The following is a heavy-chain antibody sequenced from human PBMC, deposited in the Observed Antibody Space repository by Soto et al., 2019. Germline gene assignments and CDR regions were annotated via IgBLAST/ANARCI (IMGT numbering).Heavy chain of an antibody. CDR2: ISYDGSNK. D-gene: IGHD1-7*01. V-gene: IGHV3-30-3*01. Sequence: PGGSLRLSCAASGFTFSSYAMHWVRQAPGKGLEWVAVISYDGSNKYDADSVKGRFTISRDNSKNTLYLQMNSLRAEDTDVYYCARDNWNYVWSRGIDYWGQGTLVTVSS. CDR1: GFTFSSYA. J-gene: IGHJ4*02. CDR3: ARDNWNYVWSRGIDY.